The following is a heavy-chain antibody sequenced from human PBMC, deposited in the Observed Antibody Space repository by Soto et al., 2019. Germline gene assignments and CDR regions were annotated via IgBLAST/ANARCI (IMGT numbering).Heavy chain of an antibody. D-gene: IGHD4-17*01. CDR3: ARESVSLSHDYGDYSYEYDY. CDR1: GGSISSGGYY. CDR2: IYYSGST. Sequence: TSETLSLTCTVSGGSISSGGYYWSWIRQHPGKGLEWIGYIYYSGSTYYNPSLKSRVTISVDTSKNQFSLKLSSVPAADTAVYYCARESVSLSHDYGDYSYEYDYWGQGTLVTVSS. J-gene: IGHJ4*02. V-gene: IGHV4-31*03.